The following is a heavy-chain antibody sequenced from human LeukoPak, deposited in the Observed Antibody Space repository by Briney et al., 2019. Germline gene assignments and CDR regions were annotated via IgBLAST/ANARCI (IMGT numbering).Heavy chain of an antibody. CDR3: AKRGVVIRVILVGFHKEAYYFDS. Sequence: PGGSLRLSCAASGFTFSSFSMNWVRQAPGKGLEWVSYISSSSSTIHYADSVKGRFTISRDNPKNTLYLQMNSLRAEDTAVYFCAKRGVVIRVILVGFHKEAYYFDSWGQGALVTVSS. CDR1: GFTFSSFS. CDR2: ISSSSSTI. V-gene: IGHV3-48*01. D-gene: IGHD3-22*01. J-gene: IGHJ4*02.